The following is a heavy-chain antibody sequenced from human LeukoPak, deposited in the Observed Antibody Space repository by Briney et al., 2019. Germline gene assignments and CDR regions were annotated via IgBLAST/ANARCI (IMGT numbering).Heavy chain of an antibody. CDR2: IYYSGST. CDR1: GGSISSYY. J-gene: IGHJ4*02. V-gene: IGHV4-59*12. Sequence: PSETLSLTCTVSGGSISSYYWSWIRQPPGKGLEWIGYIYYSGSTNYNPSLKSRVTISVDTSKNQFSLKLSSVTAADTAVYYCARGYCSSTSCYATFDYWGQGTLVTVSS. CDR3: ARGYCSSTSCYATFDY. D-gene: IGHD2-2*01.